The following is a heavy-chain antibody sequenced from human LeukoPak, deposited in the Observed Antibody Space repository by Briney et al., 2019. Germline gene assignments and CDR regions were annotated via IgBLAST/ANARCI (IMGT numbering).Heavy chain of an antibody. CDR3: ARDNEGDYGDYYAFDI. J-gene: IGHJ3*02. D-gene: IGHD4-17*01. CDR1: GGTFSSYA. V-gene: IGHV1-69*05. CDR2: IIPIFGTA. Sequence: SVKVSCKASGGTFSSYAISWVRQAPGQGLEWMGRIIPIFGTANYAQKFQSRVTITTDESTSSAYMELSSLRSEDTAVYYCARDNEGDYGDYYAFDIWGQGTMVTVSS.